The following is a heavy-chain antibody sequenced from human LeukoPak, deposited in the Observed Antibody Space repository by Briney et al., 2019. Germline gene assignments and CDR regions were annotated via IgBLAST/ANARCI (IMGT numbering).Heavy chain of an antibody. CDR3: ARGWRDLPASGPNWFDP. D-gene: IGHD2-2*01. V-gene: IGHV4-34*01. J-gene: IGHJ5*02. Sequence: PSETLSLTCAVYGGSFSGYYWSWIRQPPGKGLEWIGEINHSGSTNYNPSLKSRVTISVDTSKNQFSLKLSSVTAADTAVYYCARGWRDLPASGPNWFDPWGQGTLVTVSP. CDR2: INHSGST. CDR1: GGSFSGYY.